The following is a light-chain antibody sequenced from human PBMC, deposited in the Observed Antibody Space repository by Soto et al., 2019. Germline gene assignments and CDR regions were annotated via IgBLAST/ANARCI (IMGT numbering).Light chain of an antibody. V-gene: IGKV3-20*01. CDR2: GAS. CDR1: QSVSSSY. Sequence: EIVLTQSPGTLSLSPGERATLSCRASQSVSSSYLAWYQQKPGQAPRLLIYGASSRATGLPDRFSGSGSGTDFPLTISRLEPEDVAVYYCQQYGSSPPITFGQGTRLEIK. J-gene: IGKJ5*01. CDR3: QQYGSSPPIT.